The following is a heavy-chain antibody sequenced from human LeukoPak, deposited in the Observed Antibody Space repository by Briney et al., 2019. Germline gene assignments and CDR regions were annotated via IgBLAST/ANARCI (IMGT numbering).Heavy chain of an antibody. CDR3: ASVTAVTTNYYYYMDV. CDR1: GYTLSVLS. J-gene: IGHJ6*03. Sequence: ASVKVSCKVSGYTLSVLSMHWVRQGPGQGLVWMGIINPSGGSTSYAQKFQGRVTMTRDTSTSTVYMELSSLRSEDTAVYYCASVTAVTTNYYYYMDVWGKGTTVTVSS. D-gene: IGHD4-11*01. V-gene: IGHV1-46*01. CDR2: INPSGGST.